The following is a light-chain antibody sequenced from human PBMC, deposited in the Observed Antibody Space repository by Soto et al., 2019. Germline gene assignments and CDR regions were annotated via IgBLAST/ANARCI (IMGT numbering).Light chain of an antibody. Sequence: QSVLTQPPSVSAAPGQTVTISCSGSSSNIGNSAVSWYQQLPGTAPKLLIYDNNKRHSGIPDRFSGSKSGTSATLGITGLQTGDEADYYCATWDSRLSVYVFGTATKLTVL. J-gene: IGLJ1*01. CDR3: ATWDSRLSVYV. V-gene: IGLV1-51*01. CDR2: DNN. CDR1: SSNIGNSA.